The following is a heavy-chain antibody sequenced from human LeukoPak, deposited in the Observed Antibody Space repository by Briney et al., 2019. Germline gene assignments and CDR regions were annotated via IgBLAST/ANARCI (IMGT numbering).Heavy chain of an antibody. CDR3: ARGRSYVIRYFDWPFGAFDI. D-gene: IGHD3-9*01. CDR1: GFTVSSTY. V-gene: IGHV3-53*01. Sequence: GGSLRLSCAASGFTVSSTYMSWVRQAPGKGLEWVSTIYSGGSTFYADSVKGRFTISRDDSKNTLFLQMDSLRAEDTAVYYCARGRSYVIRYFDWPFGAFDIWGQGTMITVSS. CDR2: IYSGGST. J-gene: IGHJ3*02.